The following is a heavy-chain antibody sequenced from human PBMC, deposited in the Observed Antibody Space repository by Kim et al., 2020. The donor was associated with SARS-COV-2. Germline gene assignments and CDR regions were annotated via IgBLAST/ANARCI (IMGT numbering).Heavy chain of an antibody. J-gene: IGHJ1*01. D-gene: IGHD6-13*01. CDR2: IGRSSSKI. CDR3: ARDPGAAAAYPEYFQH. CDR1: GFTFSSYS. V-gene: IGHV3-21*01. Sequence: GGSLRLSCAASGFTFSSYSMNWVRQAPGKGLEWVSSIGRSSSKIYYADSVKGRFTISRDNAKNSLYLQRNSLRAEETAVYYCARDPGAAAAYPEYFQHWGQGTLVTVSS.